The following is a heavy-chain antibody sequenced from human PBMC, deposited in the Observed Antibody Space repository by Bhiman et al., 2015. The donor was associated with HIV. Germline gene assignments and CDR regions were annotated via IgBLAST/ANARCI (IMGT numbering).Heavy chain of an antibody. CDR2: ISSSSSTI. D-gene: IGHD3-10*01. V-gene: IGHV3-48*01. Sequence: EVQVLESGGGLGQPGGSLRLSCVVSGFSFSNYDMNWVRQAPGKGLEWVSYISSSSSTIYYADSVKGRFTISRDNAKNSLYLQMNSLRAEDTAVYYCASGSGSVNFDYWGQGTLVTVSS. CDR1: GFSFSNYD. CDR3: ASGSGSVNFDY. J-gene: IGHJ4*02.